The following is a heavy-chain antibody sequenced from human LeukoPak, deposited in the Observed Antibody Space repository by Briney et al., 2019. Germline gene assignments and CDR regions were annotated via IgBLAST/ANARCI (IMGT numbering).Heavy chain of an antibody. V-gene: IGHV3-30*03. CDR1: GFTFSSYG. CDR2: ISYDGSHK. J-gene: IGHJ5*02. Sequence: GGSLRLSCAASGFTFSSYGMHWVRQPPGKGLEWVAIISYDGSHKYYADSVRGRFTISRDNSKSTLYLQMNSLRVEDTAVYYCARRRIDPGNWLDPWGQGTLVTVSS. D-gene: IGHD2/OR15-2a*01. CDR3: ARRRIDPGNWLDP.